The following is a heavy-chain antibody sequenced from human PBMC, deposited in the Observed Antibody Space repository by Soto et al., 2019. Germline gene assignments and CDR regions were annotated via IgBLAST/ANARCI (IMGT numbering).Heavy chain of an antibody. Sequence: GESLKISCKGSGYSFTSYWIGWVRQMPGKGLEWMGIIYPGDSDTRYSPSFQGQVTISADKSISTAYLQWSSLKASATAMYYCARLGHRYDSIWGSYRYTKPGPAYFDYWGQGTLVIVSS. J-gene: IGHJ4*02. CDR2: IYPGDSDT. CDR1: GYSFTSYW. CDR3: ARLGHRYDSIWGSYRYTKPGPAYFDY. D-gene: IGHD3-16*02. V-gene: IGHV5-51*01.